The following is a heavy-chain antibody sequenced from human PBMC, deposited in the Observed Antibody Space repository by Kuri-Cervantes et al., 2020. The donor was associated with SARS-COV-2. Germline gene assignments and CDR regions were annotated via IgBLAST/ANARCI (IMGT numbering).Heavy chain of an antibody. J-gene: IGHJ5*02. CDR2: IYHSGST. CDR1: GGSFSGYQ. Sequence: SETLSLTCAVYGGSFSGYQWSWIRQPPGKGLEWIGSIYHSGSTYYNPSLKSRVTISVDTSKNQFSLKLSSVTAADTAVYYCARRDLSSTSINNWFDPWGQGTLVTVSS. CDR3: ARRDLSSTSINNWFDP. V-gene: IGHV4-34*01. D-gene: IGHD2-2*01.